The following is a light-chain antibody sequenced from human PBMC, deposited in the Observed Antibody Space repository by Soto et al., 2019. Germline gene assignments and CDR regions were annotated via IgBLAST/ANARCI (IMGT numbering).Light chain of an antibody. CDR3: QHYNSYSEA. J-gene: IGKJ1*01. CDR1: QTISSW. CDR2: KAS. V-gene: IGKV1-5*03. Sequence: DVQVTQSPATLSASVGDGFTITCLASQTISSWLAWYQQKPGKAPKLLIYKASTLKSGVPSRFSGSGSGTEFTLTISSLQPDDFATYYCQHYNSYSEAFGEGTKVDIK.